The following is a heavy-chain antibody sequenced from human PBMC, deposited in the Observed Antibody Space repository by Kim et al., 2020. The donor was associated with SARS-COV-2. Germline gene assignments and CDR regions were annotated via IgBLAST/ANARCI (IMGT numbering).Heavy chain of an antibody. D-gene: IGHD6-13*01. J-gene: IGHJ3*02. CDR3: AREPIAAAGTGAFDI. Sequence: KFQGRVTMTRDTSTSTVYMELSSLRSEDTAVYYCAREPIAAAGTGAFDIWGQGTMVTVSS. V-gene: IGHV1-46*01.